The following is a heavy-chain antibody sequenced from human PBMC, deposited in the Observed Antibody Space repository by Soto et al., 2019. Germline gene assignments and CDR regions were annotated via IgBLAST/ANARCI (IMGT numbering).Heavy chain of an antibody. V-gene: IGHV3-74*01. CDR1: GFTFNNYW. Sequence: PGGSLRLSCAASGFTFNNYWMHWVRQAPGKGLVWVSRINSDGSTTSYADSVKGRFTISRDNAKNTLYLQMNSLRAEDTAGYYCTGLPYWGQGTLVTVSS. J-gene: IGHJ4*02. CDR2: INSDGSTT. CDR3: TGLPY.